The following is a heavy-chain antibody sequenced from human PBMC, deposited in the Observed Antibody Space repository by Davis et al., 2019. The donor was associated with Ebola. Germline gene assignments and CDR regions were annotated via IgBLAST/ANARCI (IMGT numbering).Heavy chain of an antibody. CDR2: ISYDGSNK. Sequence: GESLKISCAASGFTFSSYGMHWVRQAPGKGLEWVAVISYDGSNKYYADSVKGRFTISRDNSKNTLYLQMNSLRAEDTAVYYCARVTGYGNTGYYYGMDVWGQGTTVTVSS. J-gene: IGHJ6*02. V-gene: IGHV3-30*03. CDR1: GFTFSSYG. D-gene: IGHD5-18*01. CDR3: ARVTGYGNTGYYYGMDV.